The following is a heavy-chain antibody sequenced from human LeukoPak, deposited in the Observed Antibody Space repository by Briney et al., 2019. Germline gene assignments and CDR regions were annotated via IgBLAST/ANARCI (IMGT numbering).Heavy chain of an antibody. Sequence: ASVTLSCTASAYTFTTYDINWVRHAPGQGLELMGWMNPNSGNTGYEQKFQGRVTMTRNTSITTAYMELSSLRSEDTAVYYCARGRGSGHKENWFDPWGQGTLVTVSS. CDR3: ARGRGSGHKENWFDP. V-gene: IGHV1-8*01. J-gene: IGHJ5*02. D-gene: IGHD6-19*01. CDR2: MNPNSGNT. CDR1: AYTFTTYD.